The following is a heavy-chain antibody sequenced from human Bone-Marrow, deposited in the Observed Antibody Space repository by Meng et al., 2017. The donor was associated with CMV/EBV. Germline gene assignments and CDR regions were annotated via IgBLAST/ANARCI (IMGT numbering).Heavy chain of an antibody. CDR1: GFTFSSYG. J-gene: IGHJ4*02. CDR3: AKDYYFDY. Sequence: GESLKISCAASGFTFSSYGMTWVRQAPGKGLEWVSAISGGGGSTYYADSVKGRFTVSRDNSKNTLYLQMNSLRAEDTALYYCAKDYYFDYWGQGALVTVSS. CDR2: ISGGGGST. V-gene: IGHV3-23*01.